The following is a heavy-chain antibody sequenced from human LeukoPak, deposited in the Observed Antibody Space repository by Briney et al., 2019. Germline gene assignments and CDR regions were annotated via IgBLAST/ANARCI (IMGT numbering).Heavy chain of an antibody. Sequence: GGSLRLSCAASGFTFSSYAMSWVRQAPGKGLEWVSAISGSGGSTYYADSVKGRFTISRDNSKNTLYLQMNSLRAEDTAVHYCAKDTPSYYDSSGYPPLGYYYGMDVWGQGTTVTVSS. CDR3: AKDTPSYYDSSGYPPLGYYYGMDV. D-gene: IGHD3-22*01. CDR1: GFTFSSYA. V-gene: IGHV3-23*01. CDR2: ISGSGGST. J-gene: IGHJ6*02.